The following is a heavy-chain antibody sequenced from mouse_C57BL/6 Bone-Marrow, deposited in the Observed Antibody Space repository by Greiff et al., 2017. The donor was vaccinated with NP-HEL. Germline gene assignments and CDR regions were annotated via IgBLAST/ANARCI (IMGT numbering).Heavy chain of an antibody. Sequence: VKLVESGAELVRPGTSVKMSCKASGYTFTNYWIGWAKQRPGHGLEWIGDIYPGGGYTHYTESFKGKATLTADKSSSTAYMQFSSLTSEDAAIHYCARWGGSYYSDHWGQGTTLTVSS. V-gene: IGHV1-63*01. CDR3: ARWGGSYYSDH. D-gene: IGHD1-1*02. J-gene: IGHJ2*01. CDR1: GYTFTNYW. CDR2: IYPGGGYT.